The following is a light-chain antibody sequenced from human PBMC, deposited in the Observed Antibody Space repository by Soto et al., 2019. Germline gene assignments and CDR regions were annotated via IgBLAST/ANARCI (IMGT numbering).Light chain of an antibody. Sequence: DIVSTPSPDSLAVSLCERSTINCSSSQTVLDTSNNKDYLTWYQQRPGQPPNLLIYWASTREFGVPDRFSGSGSGTDFTLTISSLQAEDVAVYYCHQYYTTPRTFGHGTKVDIK. J-gene: IGKJ1*01. CDR1: QTVLDTSNNKDY. CDR2: WAS. V-gene: IGKV4-1*01. CDR3: HQYYTTPRT.